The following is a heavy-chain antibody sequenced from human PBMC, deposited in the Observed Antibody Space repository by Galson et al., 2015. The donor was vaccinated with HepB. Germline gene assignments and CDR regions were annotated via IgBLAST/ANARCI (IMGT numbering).Heavy chain of an antibody. CDR2: ISGSGGTT. D-gene: IGHD3-16*01. J-gene: IGHJ4*02. CDR1: AFTFSTYA. Sequence: SLRLSCAASAFTFSTYAMNWVRQAPGKGLEWVSVISGSGGTTYYADSVKGRFTISRDNSKNTLYLQMNSLRAEDTAVYYCAKGPVIITFGTNLYFDYWGQGTLVTVSS. CDR3: AKGPVIITFGTNLYFDY. V-gene: IGHV3-23*01.